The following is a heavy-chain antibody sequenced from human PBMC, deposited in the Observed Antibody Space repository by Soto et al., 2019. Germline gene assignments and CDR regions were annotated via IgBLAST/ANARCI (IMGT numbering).Heavy chain of an antibody. CDR3: ARGVLY. Sequence: SETLSLTCTVSGASITSGTYHWSWIRQTPGRGLEWIGFISYSGSTSYNPSLQSRATISVDTSKNQFSLTLSSVTAADTAVYYCARGVLYWGQGTLVTVSS. D-gene: IGHD3-10*01. J-gene: IGHJ4*02. CDR2: ISYSGST. V-gene: IGHV4-31*03. CDR1: GASITSGTYH.